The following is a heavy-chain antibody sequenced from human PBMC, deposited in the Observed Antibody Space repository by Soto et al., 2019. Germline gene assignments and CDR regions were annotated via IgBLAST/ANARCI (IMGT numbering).Heavy chain of an antibody. Sequence: RLSCAASGFTFSSYGMHWVRQAPGKGLEWVAVISYDGSNKYYADSVKGRFTISRDNSKNTLYLQMNSLRAEDTAVYYCAKDFSDYGGKGPFDYWGQGTLVTVSS. D-gene: IGHD4-17*01. CDR1: GFTFSSYG. V-gene: IGHV3-30*18. CDR3: AKDFSDYGGKGPFDY. J-gene: IGHJ4*02. CDR2: ISYDGSNK.